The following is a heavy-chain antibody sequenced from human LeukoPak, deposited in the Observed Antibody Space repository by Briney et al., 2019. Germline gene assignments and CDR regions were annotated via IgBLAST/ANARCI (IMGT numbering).Heavy chain of an antibody. V-gene: IGHV4-38-2*02. D-gene: IGHD6-13*01. CDR2: IYHSGST. J-gene: IGHJ4*02. CDR1: GYSISSGYY. CDR3: ARVLAAAGQFDY. Sequence: SETLSLTCTVSGYSISSGYYWGWIRQPLGKGLEWIGSIYHSGSTYYNPSLKSRFTISVDTSKNQFSLKLSSVTAADTAVYYCARVLAAAGQFDYWGQGTLVTVSS.